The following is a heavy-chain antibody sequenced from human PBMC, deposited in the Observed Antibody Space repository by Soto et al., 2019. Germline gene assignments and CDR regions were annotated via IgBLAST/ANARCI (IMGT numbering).Heavy chain of an antibody. J-gene: IGHJ2*01. V-gene: IGHV4-59*01. CDR2: IYYSGST. CDR3: EDGIRGLCTVSAFLLNRSSDL. Sequence: PGKGLEWIGYIYYSGSTNYNPSLKSRVTISVDTSKNQFALKLSSVTAADTFFFQAEDGIRGLCTVSAFLLNRSSDL. D-gene: IGHD2-15*01.